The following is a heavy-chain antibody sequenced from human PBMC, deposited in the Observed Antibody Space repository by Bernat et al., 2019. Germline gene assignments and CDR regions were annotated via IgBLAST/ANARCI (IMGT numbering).Heavy chain of an antibody. CDR3: TTDRDDSFTGYPY. V-gene: IGHV3-15*01. CDR1: GFTFNIAW. CDR2: IKSKTDGGTT. J-gene: IGHJ4*02. D-gene: IGHD3-9*01. Sequence: EVQLVESGGGLVKPGGSLRVSCAASGFTFNIAWMSWVRQAPGKGLEWVGRIKSKTDGGTTDYAAPVKGRFTISRDDSKNTLYLQMNSLKTEDTAVYYCTTDRDDSFTGYPYWGQGTLVTVSS.